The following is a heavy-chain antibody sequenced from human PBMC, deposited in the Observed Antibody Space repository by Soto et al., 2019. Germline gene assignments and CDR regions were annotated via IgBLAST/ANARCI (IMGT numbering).Heavy chain of an antibody. D-gene: IGHD4-17*01. CDR3: ARVYGARFDY. J-gene: IGHJ4*02. CDR1: GYSFTTNW. CDR2: IYPSDSDT. V-gene: IGHV5-51*01. Sequence: GESLKISCKGSGYSFTTNWIGWVRQMPGKGLEWMGIIYPSDSDTRYSPSFKGQVTISADKSISTAYLQWSSLKASDTAMYYCARVYGARFDYWGQGSLVTVSS.